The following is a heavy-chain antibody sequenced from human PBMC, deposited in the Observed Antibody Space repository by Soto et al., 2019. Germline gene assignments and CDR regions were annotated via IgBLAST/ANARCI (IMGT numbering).Heavy chain of an antibody. CDR2: INSDGSST. J-gene: IGHJ4*02. V-gene: IGHV3-74*01. Sequence: EVQLVESGGCLVQPGWSLRLSCAASGFTFSSYWMHWVRQAPGKGLVWVSRINSDGSSTSYADSVKGRFTISRDNAKNTRYLQMNSLRAEDTAVYYCVRTSLVVAAATREDYWGQGTLVTVSS. D-gene: IGHD2-15*01. CDR3: VRTSLVVAAATREDY. CDR1: GFTFSSYW.